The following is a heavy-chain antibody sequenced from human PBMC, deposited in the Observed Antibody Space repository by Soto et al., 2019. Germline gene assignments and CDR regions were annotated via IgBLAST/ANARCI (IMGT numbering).Heavy chain of an antibody. CDR2: INHSGST. V-gene: IGHV4-34*01. CDR1: GGSFSGYY. D-gene: IGHD4-17*01. Sequence: SETLSLTCAVYGGSFSGYYWSWIRQPPGKGLEWIGEINHSGSTNYNPSLKSRVTISVDTSKNQFSLKLSSVTAADTAVYYCARVIGDYPLLPNYYYYMDVWGKGTTVTVS. CDR3: ARVIGDYPLLPNYYYYMDV. J-gene: IGHJ6*03.